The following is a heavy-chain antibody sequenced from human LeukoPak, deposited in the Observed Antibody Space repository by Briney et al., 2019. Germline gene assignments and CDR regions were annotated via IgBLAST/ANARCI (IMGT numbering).Heavy chain of an antibody. V-gene: IGHV3-21*01. CDR2: ISSSSSYI. Sequence: GGSLRLSCAASGFTFSSYSMNWVRQAPGKGLEWVSSISSSSSYIYYADSVKGRFTISRDNAKNSLYLQMNSLRAEDTAVYYCARDWQQQLVRGDAFDIWGQGTMVTVSS. J-gene: IGHJ3*02. CDR3: ARDWQQQLVRGDAFDI. CDR1: GFTFSSYS. D-gene: IGHD6-13*01.